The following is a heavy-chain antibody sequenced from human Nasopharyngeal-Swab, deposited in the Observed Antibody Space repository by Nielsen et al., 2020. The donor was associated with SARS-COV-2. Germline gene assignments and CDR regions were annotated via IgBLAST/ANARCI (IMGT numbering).Heavy chain of an antibody. V-gene: IGHV4-34*01. CDR1: GESFSGHY. Sequence: SETLSLTCAVYGESFSGHYWTWIRQPPGKGLEWIGEISHSGSTTYNSSLKSRLAMSVDTSKNQFSLKLNSVTAADTAVYYCAREMAVAGTSSPNWFDPWGQGTLVTVSS. CDR2: ISHSGST. J-gene: IGHJ5*02. D-gene: IGHD6-19*01. CDR3: AREMAVAGTSSPNWFDP.